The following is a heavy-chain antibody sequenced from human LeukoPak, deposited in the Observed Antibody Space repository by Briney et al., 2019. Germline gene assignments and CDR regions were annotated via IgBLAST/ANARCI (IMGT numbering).Heavy chain of an antibody. D-gene: IGHD3-22*01. CDR2: ISGSGGIT. J-gene: IGHJ5*02. CDR1: GFTFSSYA. Sequence: GGSLRLSCAASGFTFSSYAMSWVRQAPGKGLEWVSAISGSGGITYYTVSVKGRFTISRDNSKNTPSLQMNSLRAEDTAVYYCAKGPYYYDSSGYSRRWFDPWGQGTLVTVSS. CDR3: AKGPYYYDSSGYSRRWFDP. V-gene: IGHV3-23*01.